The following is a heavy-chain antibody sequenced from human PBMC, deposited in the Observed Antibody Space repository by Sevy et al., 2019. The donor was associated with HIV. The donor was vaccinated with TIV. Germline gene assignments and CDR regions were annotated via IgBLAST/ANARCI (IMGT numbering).Heavy chain of an antibody. CDR3: ARARRRPPVVDSNWYFDV. J-gene: IGHJ2*01. D-gene: IGHD3-22*01. CDR2: VYHTGTT. Sequence: SETLSLTCAVSGASITSHYWNWIRQSPGKGLEWIAYVYHTGTTSYNPSLKSRVSTSLDTSRSQFSLTMYSVTAADTAIYYCARARRRPPVVDSNWYFDVWGRGTLVTVSS. V-gene: IGHV4-59*11. CDR1: GASITSHY.